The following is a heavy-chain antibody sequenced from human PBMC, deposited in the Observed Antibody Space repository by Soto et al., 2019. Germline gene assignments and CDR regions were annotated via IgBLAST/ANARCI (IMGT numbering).Heavy chain of an antibody. Sequence: GGSLRLSCRGSGFSFGDYAINWFRQSPGKGLECVGFIRSKVYGGTIEYAASVKGRFSISRDDSKSIAYLQMNSLRTDDTAVYYCTRDGVQSTDFDYRYYGLDVWCPGTTVTVSS. D-gene: IGHD3-16*01. CDR2: IRSKVYGGTI. CDR1: GFSFGDYA. J-gene: IGHJ6*02. CDR3: TRDGVQSTDFDYRYYGLDV. V-gene: IGHV3-49*03.